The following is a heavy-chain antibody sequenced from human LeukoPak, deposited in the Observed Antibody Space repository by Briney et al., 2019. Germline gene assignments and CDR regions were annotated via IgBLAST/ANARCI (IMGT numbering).Heavy chain of an antibody. V-gene: IGHV3-30-3*01. J-gene: IGHJ4*02. Sequence: GGSLRLSCAASGFTFSSYAMLWFRQAPGKRLEWVAVISYDGSNKYYAASVKGRFTISRDNSKNTLYLQMNSLRAEDTAVYYCAGDLNSYGSDYWGQGTLVTVSS. CDR3: AGDLNSYGSDY. CDR1: GFTFSSYA. D-gene: IGHD5-18*01. CDR2: ISYDGSNK.